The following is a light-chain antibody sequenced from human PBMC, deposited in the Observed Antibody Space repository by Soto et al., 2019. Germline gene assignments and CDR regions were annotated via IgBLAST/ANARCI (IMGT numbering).Light chain of an antibody. Sequence: EMVLTHSPGTLSLSPCERATLSSSAGQSISSNSLAWYQQKPGQAPRLFIYGASSRATGIPDRFIGSGSGTHFTLTISRLEPEDFALYYCQQYGSSPRISFGQGTRLEI. V-gene: IGKV3-20*01. CDR3: QQYGSSPRIS. CDR2: GAS. CDR1: QSISSNS. J-gene: IGKJ5*01.